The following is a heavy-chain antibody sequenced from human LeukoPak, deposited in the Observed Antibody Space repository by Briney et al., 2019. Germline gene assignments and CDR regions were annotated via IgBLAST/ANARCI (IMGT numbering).Heavy chain of an antibody. V-gene: IGHV4-34*01. Sequence: SETLSLTCAVYGGSFSGYYWSWIRQPPGKGLEWIGEINHSGSTNYNPSLKSRVTISVDTSKNQFSLKPSSVTAADTAVYYCAAGIAAAGTINLFDYWGQGTLDPVSS. J-gene: IGHJ4*02. CDR2: INHSGST. CDR1: GGSFSGYY. CDR3: AAGIAAAGTINLFDY. D-gene: IGHD6-13*01.